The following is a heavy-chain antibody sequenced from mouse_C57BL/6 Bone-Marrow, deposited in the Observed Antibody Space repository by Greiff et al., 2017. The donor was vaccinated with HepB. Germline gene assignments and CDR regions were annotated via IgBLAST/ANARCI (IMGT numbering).Heavy chain of an antibody. CDR3: ARSGLGRNWYFDV. Sequence: VQLKESGAELARPGASVKLSCKASGYTFTSYGISWVKQRTGQGLEWIGEIYPRSGNTYYNEKFKGKATLTADKSSSTAYMELRSLTSEDSAVYFCARSGLGRNWYFDVWGTGTTVTVSS. CDR2: IYPRSGNT. J-gene: IGHJ1*03. CDR1: GYTFTSYG. D-gene: IGHD4-1*01. V-gene: IGHV1-81*01.